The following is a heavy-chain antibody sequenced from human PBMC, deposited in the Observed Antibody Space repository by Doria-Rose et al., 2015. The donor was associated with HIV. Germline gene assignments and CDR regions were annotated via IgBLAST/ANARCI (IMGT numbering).Heavy chain of an antibody. V-gene: IGHV1-3*01. J-gene: IGHJ4*02. CDR3: ARIHSLSSSSLGH. CDR2: LNVGNGDT. CDR1: GYTFSAYA. D-gene: IGHD6-6*01. Sequence: QVQLVQSGAEVKKPGASVTVSCKTSGYTFSAYAIHWVRQAPGQRLEWMGWLNVGNGDTRYSRKFQGRVTITSDTSANTGYMALSSLRSEDTAVYYCARIHSLSSSSLGHWGQGTLVTVSS.